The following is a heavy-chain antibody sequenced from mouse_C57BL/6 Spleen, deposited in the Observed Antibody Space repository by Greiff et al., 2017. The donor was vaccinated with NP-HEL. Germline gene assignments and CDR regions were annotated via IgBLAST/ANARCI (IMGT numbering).Heavy chain of an antibody. D-gene: IGHD1-1*01. J-gene: IGHJ2*01. CDR2: ISYDGSN. CDR1: GYSITSGYY. Sequence: VQLKESGPGLVKPSQSLSLTCSVTGYSITSGYYWNWIRQFPGNKLEWMGYISYDGSNNYNPSLKNRISITRDTSKNQFFLKLNSVTTEDTATYYCARAGSRWYYFDYWGQGTTLTVSS. V-gene: IGHV3-6*01. CDR3: ARAGSRWYYFDY.